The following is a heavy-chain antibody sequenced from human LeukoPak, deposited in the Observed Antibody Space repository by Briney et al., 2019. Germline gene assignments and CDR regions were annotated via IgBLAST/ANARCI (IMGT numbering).Heavy chain of an antibody. J-gene: IGHJ3*02. D-gene: IGHD3-22*01. V-gene: IGHV4-59*01. CDR3: ARVGYYDKDAFDI. CDR2: IYYSGST. CDR1: GGSISSYY. Sequence: SETLSLTCTVSGGSISSYYWSWIRQPPGKGLEWIGYIYYSGSTNYNPSLKSRLTISVDTSKNQFSLKLSSVTAADTAVYYCARVGYYDKDAFDIWGQGTMVTVSS.